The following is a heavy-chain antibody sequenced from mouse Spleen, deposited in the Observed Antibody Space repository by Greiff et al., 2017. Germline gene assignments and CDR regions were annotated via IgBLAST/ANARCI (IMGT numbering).Heavy chain of an antibody. CDR3: VVLLRSIYAMGY. Sequence: QVQLQQSGAELVRPGASVKVSCKASGYAFTNYLIEWVKQRPGQGLEWIGVINPGSGGTNYNEKFKGKATLTADKSSSTAYMQLSSLTSDDSAVYFCVVLLRSIYAMGYRGQGASGTGPS. CDR2: INPGSGGT. V-gene: IGHV1-54*01. CDR1: GYAFTNYL. J-gene: IGHJ4*01. D-gene: IGHD1-1*01.